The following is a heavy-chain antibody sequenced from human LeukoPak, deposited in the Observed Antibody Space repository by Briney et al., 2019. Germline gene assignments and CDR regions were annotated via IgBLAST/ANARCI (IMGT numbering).Heavy chain of an antibody. J-gene: IGHJ4*02. CDR1: GFTFSSYA. V-gene: IGHV3-23*01. CDR3: ARDPDY. Sequence: GGSLRLSCAASGFTFSSYAMSWVRQAPGKGLEWVSTISGGGVTTYYADSVKGRFTISRDNAKNSLYLQMNSLRAEDTAVYYCARDPDYWGQGTLVTVSS. CDR2: ISGGGVTT.